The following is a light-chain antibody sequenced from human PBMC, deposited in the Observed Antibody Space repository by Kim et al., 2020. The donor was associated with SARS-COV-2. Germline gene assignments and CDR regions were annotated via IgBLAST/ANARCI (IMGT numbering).Light chain of an antibody. CDR1: SSNIGAGYS. V-gene: IGLV1-40*01. Sequence: VPISCTRSSSNIGAGYSVHWYQQLPGTAPNLLIYGNSNRPSGVPDRFSGSKSGTSASLAITGLQAEDEADYYCQSYDSSLSGSVFGGGTKLTVL. CDR3: QSYDSSLSGSV. CDR2: GNS. J-gene: IGLJ3*02.